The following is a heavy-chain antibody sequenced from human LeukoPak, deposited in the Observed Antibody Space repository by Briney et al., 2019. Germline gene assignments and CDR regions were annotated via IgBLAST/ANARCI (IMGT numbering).Heavy chain of an antibody. CDR3: ARVGGGSGSSFDY. V-gene: IGHV4-34*01. J-gene: IGHJ4*02. Sequence: SETLSLTCAVYGGSFSGYYWTWIRQPPGKGLEWIGEIHYSGSATYNPSLKSRVTISVDTSKNQFSLKMNSVTAADTAVYYCARVGGGSGSSFDYWGQGTLVTVSS. CDR2: IHYSGSA. D-gene: IGHD3-10*01. CDR1: GGSFSGYY.